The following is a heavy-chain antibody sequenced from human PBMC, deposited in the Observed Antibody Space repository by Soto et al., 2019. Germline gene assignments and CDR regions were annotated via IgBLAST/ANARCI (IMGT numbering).Heavy chain of an antibody. J-gene: IGHJ5*02. D-gene: IGHD4-17*01. CDR2: IYHIGGT. CDR3: ARTMTTSGWFDP. Sequence: SETLSLTCAVSGGPITSGGYSWSWIRQPPGKGLEWIGYIYHIGGTYYNPSLKSRVTLSIDRTKKQFSLKLKSVTAADTAVYFCARTMTTSGWFDPWGRGTMMTV. V-gene: IGHV4-30-2*01. CDR1: GGPITSGGYS.